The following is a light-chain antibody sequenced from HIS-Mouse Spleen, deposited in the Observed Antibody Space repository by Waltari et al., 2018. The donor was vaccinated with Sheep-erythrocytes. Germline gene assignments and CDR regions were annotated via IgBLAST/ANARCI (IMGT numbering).Light chain of an antibody. J-gene: IGLJ3*02. CDR3: CSYAGSSTPWV. V-gene: IGLV2-23*01. CDR1: SSDVGSYNL. CDR2: EGS. Sequence: QSALTQPASVSGSPGQSITISCTGTSSDVGSYNLVSWYQQHPGKAPKPMIYEGSKRPSVVSHRCSGSKSGNTASLTIAGLQAEDEADYYCCSYAGSSTPWVFGGGTKLTVL.